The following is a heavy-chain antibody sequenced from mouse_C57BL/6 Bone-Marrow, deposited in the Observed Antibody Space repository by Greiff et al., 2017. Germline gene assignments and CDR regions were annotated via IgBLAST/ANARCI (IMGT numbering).Heavy chain of an antibody. CDR2: IDPSDSYT. J-gene: IGHJ3*01. CDR1: GYTFTSYW. V-gene: IGHV1-69*01. Sequence: QVQLQQPGAELVMPGASVKLSCKASGYTFTSYWMHWVKQRPGQGLEWIGEIDPSDSYTNYNQKFKGKSTLTVDKSSSTAYMQLSSLTSEDSAVYYCARRGFAYWCQGTLVTVSA. CDR3: ARRGFAY.